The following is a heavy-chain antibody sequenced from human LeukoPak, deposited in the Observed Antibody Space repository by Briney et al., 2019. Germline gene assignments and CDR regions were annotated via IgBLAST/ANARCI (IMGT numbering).Heavy chain of an antibody. CDR1: GYTFTGYY. D-gene: IGHD3-3*02. CDR3: ARDLARRYYYYYMDV. CDR2: INPNSGGT. J-gene: IGHJ6*03. V-gene: IGHV1-2*06. Sequence: ASVKVSCKASGYTFTGYYMYWVRQAPGQGLEWMGRINPNSGGTNYAQKFQGRVTMTRDTSISTAYMELSRLRSDDTAVYYCARDLARRYYYYYMDVWGKGTTVTVSS.